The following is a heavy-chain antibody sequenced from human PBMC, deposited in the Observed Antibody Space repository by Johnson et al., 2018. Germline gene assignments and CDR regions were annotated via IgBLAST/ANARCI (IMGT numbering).Heavy chain of an antibody. V-gene: IGHV4-59*12. CDR1: GGSISSYY. CDR2: IYYSGST. Sequence: QVQLQESGPGLVKPSETLSLTCTVSGGSISSYYWSWIRQPPGKGLEWIGYIYYSGSTNYNPSLKSRVTISVDTSKNQFSLKLSSVTAADTAVYYCAREGAEDMYYHYYMDVWGKGTTVTVSS. CDR3: AREGAEDMYYHYYMDV. J-gene: IGHJ6*03. D-gene: IGHD2-15*01.